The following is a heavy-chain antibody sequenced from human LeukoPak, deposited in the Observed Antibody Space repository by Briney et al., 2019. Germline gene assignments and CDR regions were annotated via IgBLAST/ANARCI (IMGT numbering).Heavy chain of an antibody. V-gene: IGHV3-30*01. CDR2: ISYDGNFK. Sequence: GGSLRLSCAASGFTFSSYAMHWVRQAPGKGLEWVAVISYDGNFKYYADSVKGRFTISRDTSKNTLYLQMTSLRAEDTAVYYFARDRVPAQQLAHHFDYRAQAALVTASS. J-gene: IGHJ4*02. CDR3: ARDRVPAQQLAHHFDY. CDR1: GFTFSSYA. D-gene: IGHD6-13*01.